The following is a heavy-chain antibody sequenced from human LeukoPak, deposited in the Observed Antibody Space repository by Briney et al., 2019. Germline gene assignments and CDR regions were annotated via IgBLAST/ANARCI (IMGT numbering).Heavy chain of an antibody. D-gene: IGHD3-10*01. CDR1: GFTFSTYA. CDR3: AKSGPGRAALPTVVDY. CDR2: ITGSGGST. Sequence: QPGGSLRLSCAISGFTFSTYAMSWVRQAPGKGLEWVSTITGSGGSTYYADSVKGRLTISRDNSKNTLYLQMNSLRVEDTAVYYCAKSGPGRAALPTVVDYWGQGTPVSVSS. V-gene: IGHV3-23*01. J-gene: IGHJ4*02.